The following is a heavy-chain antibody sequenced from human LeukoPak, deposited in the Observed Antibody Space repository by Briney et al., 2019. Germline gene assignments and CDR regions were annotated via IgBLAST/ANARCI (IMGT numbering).Heavy chain of an antibody. CDR3: ARGPRIYGDYLFDY. CDR2: IYHGGST. D-gene: IGHD4-17*01. CDR1: GGSISSGDYS. V-gene: IGHV4-30-2*01. Sequence: SETLSLTCAVSGGSISSGDYSWSWIRQPPGKGLEWIGYIYHGGSTYYNPSLESRVTISVDRSKNQFSLRLSSVTAADTAVYYCARGPRIYGDYLFDYWGQGTLVTVSS. J-gene: IGHJ4*02.